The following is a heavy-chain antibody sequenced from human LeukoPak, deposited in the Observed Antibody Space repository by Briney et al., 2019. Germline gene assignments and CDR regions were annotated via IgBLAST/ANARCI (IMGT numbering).Heavy chain of an antibody. D-gene: IGHD4-11*01. Sequence: ASVKVSCKVSGYTLTELSMHWVRQAPGKGLEWMGGFDPEDGETIYAQKFQGRVTMTEDTSTDTAYMELSSLRSEDTAVYYCATDSGLYSNYEYYGMDVWGQGTTVTVS. CDR3: ATDSGLYSNYEYYGMDV. V-gene: IGHV1-24*01. CDR2: FDPEDGET. J-gene: IGHJ6*02. CDR1: GYTLTELS.